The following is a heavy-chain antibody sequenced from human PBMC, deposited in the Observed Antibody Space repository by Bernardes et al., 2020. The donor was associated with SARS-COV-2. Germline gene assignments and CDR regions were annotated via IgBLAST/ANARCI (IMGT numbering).Heavy chain of an antibody. CDR2: ISGSGGST. V-gene: IGHV3-23*01. Sequence: GGSLRLSCAASGFTFSSYAMSWVRQAPGKGLEWVSAISGSGGSTYYADSVKGRFTISRDNSKNTLYLQMNSLRAEDTAVYYCAKDFGPYCSSTSCYLIDYWGQGTLVTGSS. J-gene: IGHJ4*02. D-gene: IGHD2-2*01. CDR3: AKDFGPYCSSTSCYLIDY. CDR1: GFTFSSYA.